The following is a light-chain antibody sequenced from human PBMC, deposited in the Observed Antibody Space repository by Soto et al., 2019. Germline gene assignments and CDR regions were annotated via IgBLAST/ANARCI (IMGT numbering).Light chain of an antibody. V-gene: IGKV1-27*01. Sequence: DIQMTQSPSSLSASVGDRVTITCRASQGISNYLDWYQQKPGKVPKLLIYAASPLQSGVTSRFSGSGSGTDFTHTISSLQLDDVATYYWQKSNCAPRTCGQGTKVEIK. CDR1: QGISNY. J-gene: IGKJ1*01. CDR2: AAS. CDR3: QKSNCAPRT.